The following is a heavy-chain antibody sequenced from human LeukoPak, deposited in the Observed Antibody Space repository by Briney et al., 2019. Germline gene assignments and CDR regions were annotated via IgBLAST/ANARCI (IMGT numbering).Heavy chain of an antibody. Sequence: GGSLRLSCAASGFTFSSYAMSWVRQAPGKGLEWVSAISGSGGSTYYADSVKGRFTISRDNAKNTLYLQMNSLRAEDTAVYYCARVEGFLEWQRPFDYWGQGTLVTVSS. D-gene: IGHD3-3*01. J-gene: IGHJ4*02. V-gene: IGHV3-23*01. CDR2: ISGSGGST. CDR1: GFTFSSYA. CDR3: ARVEGFLEWQRPFDY.